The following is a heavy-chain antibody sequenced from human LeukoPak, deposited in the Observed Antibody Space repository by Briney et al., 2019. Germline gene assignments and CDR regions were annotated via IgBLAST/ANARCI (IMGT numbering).Heavy chain of an antibody. J-gene: IGHJ5*02. V-gene: IGHV4-30-2*01. CDR2: IYHSGST. CDR1: GGSISSGGYS. Sequence: PSQTLSLTCAVSGGSISSGGYSWSWIRQPPGKGLEWIGYIYHSGSTYYNPSLKSRVTISVDRSKNQFSLKLSSVTAADTAVYYCARGSRRRVSASYDFWRYNWFDPWGQGTLVTVSS. D-gene: IGHD3-3*01. CDR3: ARGSRRRVSASYDFWRYNWFDP.